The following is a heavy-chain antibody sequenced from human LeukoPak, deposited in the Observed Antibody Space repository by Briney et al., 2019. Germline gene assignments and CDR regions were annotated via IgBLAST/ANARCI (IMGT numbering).Heavy chain of an antibody. J-gene: IGHJ5*02. Sequence: ASVKVSCKASGYTFTSYGISWVRQAPGQGLEWMGWISAYNGNTKYAQRLQGRVTMTRDMSTSTVYMELSSLRSEDTAVYYCARDQGDFWSGYLTRYNWFDPWGQGTLVTVSS. D-gene: IGHD3-3*01. V-gene: IGHV1-18*01. CDR3: ARDQGDFWSGYLTRYNWFDP. CDR1: GYTFTSYG. CDR2: ISAYNGNT.